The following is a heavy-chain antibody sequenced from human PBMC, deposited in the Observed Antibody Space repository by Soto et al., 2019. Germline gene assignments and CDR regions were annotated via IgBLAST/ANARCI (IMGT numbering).Heavy chain of an antibody. J-gene: IGHJ3*02. CDR1: GFTFRSYG. CDR3: ARDLTGYYYDSSGRRGAFDI. D-gene: IGHD3-22*01. V-gene: IGHV3-33*08. CDR2: IKSDGTSQ. Sequence: GGSLRLSCEASGFTFRSYGMHWVRQAPGKGLEWVAVIKSDGTSQYYADSVEGRFFISRDNRKNSLFLQMNSLRPEDTAVYYCARDLTGYYYDSSGRRGAFDIWGQGTMVTVSS.